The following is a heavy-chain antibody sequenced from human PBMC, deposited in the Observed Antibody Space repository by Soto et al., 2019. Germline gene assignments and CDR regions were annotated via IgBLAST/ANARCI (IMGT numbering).Heavy chain of an antibody. D-gene: IGHD3-9*01. V-gene: IGHV3-7*01. J-gene: IGHJ6*02. CDR3: ARAKRYFGDPDYYYYGMDV. Sequence: GSLRLSCAASGFTFSSYWMSWVRQAPGKGLEWVANIKQDGSEKYYVDSVKGRFTVSRDNAKNSLYLQMNSLRAEDTAVYYCARAKRYFGDPDYYYYGMDVWGQGTTVTVSS. CDR1: GFTFSSYW. CDR2: IKQDGSEK.